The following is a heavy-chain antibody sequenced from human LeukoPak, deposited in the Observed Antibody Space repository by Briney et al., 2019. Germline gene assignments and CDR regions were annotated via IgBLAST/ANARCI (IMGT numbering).Heavy chain of an antibody. CDR1: GYTFINYW. Sequence: GESLKISCQSSGYTFINYWLGWVRQMPGKGLEWMGMMYVGDSDTRYSPSFQGQITISADKSISTAYLQRSSLKASDTAMYYCARLDEERHAFDIWGQGTMVTVSS. V-gene: IGHV5-51*01. CDR2: MYVGDSDT. J-gene: IGHJ3*02. CDR3: ARLDEERHAFDI. D-gene: IGHD5-24*01.